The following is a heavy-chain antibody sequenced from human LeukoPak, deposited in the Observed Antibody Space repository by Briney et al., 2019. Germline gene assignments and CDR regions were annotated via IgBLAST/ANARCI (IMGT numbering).Heavy chain of an antibody. V-gene: IGHV3-30*04. Sequence: GGSLRLSCAASGFTFSSYAMHWVRQALGKGLEWVAVISYDGTNKYYADSVKGRFTISRDNSKTTLYLQMNSLRAEDTAVYYCASYLTSIPSGMDVWGQGTTVTVSS. CDR3: ASYLTSIPSGMDV. J-gene: IGHJ6*02. CDR2: ISYDGTNK. CDR1: GFTFSSYA. D-gene: IGHD2/OR15-2a*01.